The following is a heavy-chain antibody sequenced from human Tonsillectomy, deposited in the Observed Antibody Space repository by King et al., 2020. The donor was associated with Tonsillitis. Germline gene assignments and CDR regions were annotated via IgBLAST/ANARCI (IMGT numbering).Heavy chain of an antibody. CDR1: GFTFSSYG. CDR3: AKGGLQWLFYYFYYYMDV. D-gene: IGHD6-19*01. Sequence: VQLVESGGGLVQPGGSLRLSCAASGFTFSSYGMSWVRQAPGKGLEWVSAISGSGGSTYYADSVKGRFTISRDNSQNTLYLQMNSLRAEDTAIYYCAKGGLQWLFYYFYYYMDVWGKGTTVAVSS. V-gene: IGHV3-23*04. CDR2: ISGSGGST. J-gene: IGHJ6*03.